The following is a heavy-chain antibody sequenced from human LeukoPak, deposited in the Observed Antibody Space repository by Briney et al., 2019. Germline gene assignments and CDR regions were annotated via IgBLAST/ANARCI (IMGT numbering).Heavy chain of an antibody. J-gene: IGHJ4*02. CDR3: AQETSRDGYTYFDY. CDR1: GFTFSSYA. V-gene: IGHV3-23*01. CDR2: ISGSGGST. D-gene: IGHD5-12*01. Sequence: HTGGSLRLSCAASGFTFSSYAMSWARQAPGKGLEWVSAISGSGGSTYSADSVKGRFTISRDSSKHTLYLQMNSLRAEDTAVYYCAQETSRDGYTYFDYWGQGTLVTVSS.